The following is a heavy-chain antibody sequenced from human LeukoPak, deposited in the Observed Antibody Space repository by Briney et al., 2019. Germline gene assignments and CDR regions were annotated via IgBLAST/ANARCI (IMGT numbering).Heavy chain of an antibody. CDR2: INWNGGST. D-gene: IGHD5-24*01. V-gene: IGHV3-20*04. Sequence: GGSLRLSCAASGFTFDDYGMSWVRHAPGKGLEGVSGINWNGGSTSYADSVKGRFTISRDNAKNSLYLQMNSLRAEDTALYYCARSMATAMRAYFDYWGQGTLVTVSS. CDR3: ARSMATAMRAYFDY. CDR1: GFTFDDYG. J-gene: IGHJ4*02.